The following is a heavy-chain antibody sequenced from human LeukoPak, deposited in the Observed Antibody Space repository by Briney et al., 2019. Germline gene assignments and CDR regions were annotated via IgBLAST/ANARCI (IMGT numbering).Heavy chain of an antibody. CDR1: GYTFTGYY. CDR3: AREPRSRITIFGVVIWTFFDI. CDR2: INPNSGGT. Sequence: ASVKVSCKASGYTFTGYYMYWVRQAPGQGLEWMGWINPNSGGTNYAQKFQGRVTMTRDTSISTAYMELSRLRSDDTAVYYCAREPRSRITIFGVVIWTFFDIWGQGTMVTVSS. J-gene: IGHJ3*02. D-gene: IGHD3-3*01. V-gene: IGHV1-2*02.